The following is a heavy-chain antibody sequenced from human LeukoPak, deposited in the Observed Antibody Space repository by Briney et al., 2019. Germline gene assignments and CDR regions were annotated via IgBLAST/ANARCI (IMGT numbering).Heavy chain of an antibody. CDR2: IKTKVDGGTT. CDR3: SSNGGFDFWSQDTY. CDR1: GFTFNNAW. V-gene: IGHV3-15*01. Sequence: GGSLRLSCAASGFTFNNAWMSWVRQAPGKGLEWVGRIKTKVDGGTTAYAAPVKGRFTISRDDSKNMLYLQMNGLKTEDSAVYFCSSNGGFDFWSQDTYWGQGTLVTVSS. D-gene: IGHD3-3*01. J-gene: IGHJ4*02.